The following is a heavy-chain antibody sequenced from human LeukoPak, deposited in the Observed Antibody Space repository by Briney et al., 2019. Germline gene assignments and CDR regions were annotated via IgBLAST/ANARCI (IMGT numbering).Heavy chain of an antibody. J-gene: IGHJ4*02. CDR3: ARDPANYYGSGSYPPHFDY. Sequence: APVKVSCKASGYTFTAHYIHWVRQAPGQGLEWLGWINPNSGDTNYAQRFHGRVTMTRDASISTVYMDLTRLMSDDAAVYYCARDPANYYGSGSYPPHFDYWGQGTLVTVSS. CDR1: GYTFTAHY. V-gene: IGHV1-2*02. D-gene: IGHD3-10*01. CDR2: INPNSGDT.